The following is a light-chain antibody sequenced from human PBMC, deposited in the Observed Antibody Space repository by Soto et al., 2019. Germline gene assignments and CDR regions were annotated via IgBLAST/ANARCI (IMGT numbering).Light chain of an antibody. Sequence: DIQMTQSPSTLSASVGDRVTITCRASQSISSRLAWYQQKPGKVPKLLIYKASSLESGVPSRFSGSGSGTAFTLTISSLQPDDFATYYCQQYDSYSWTFGQGTKVEI. J-gene: IGKJ1*01. CDR3: QQYDSYSWT. CDR2: KAS. CDR1: QSISSR. V-gene: IGKV1-5*03.